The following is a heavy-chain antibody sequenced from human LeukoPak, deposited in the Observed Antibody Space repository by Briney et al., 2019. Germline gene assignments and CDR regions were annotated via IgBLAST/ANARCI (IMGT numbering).Heavy chain of an antibody. D-gene: IGHD1-26*01. Sequence: PGGSLRLSCAASGFTFSSYAMSWVRQAPGKGLEWVSSISYTGTYIYYADSVKGRFTISRDNAQSSLYLQMNSLRAEDTAIYYCVRDRGTYRPIDYWGQGTLVTVSS. CDR3: VRDRGTYRPIDY. CDR2: ISYTGTYI. J-gene: IGHJ4*02. V-gene: IGHV3-21*04. CDR1: GFTFSSYA.